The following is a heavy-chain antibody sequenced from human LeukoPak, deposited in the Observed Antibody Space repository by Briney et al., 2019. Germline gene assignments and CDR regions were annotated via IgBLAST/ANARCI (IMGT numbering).Heavy chain of an antibody. CDR1: GFTFSSYA. D-gene: IGHD3-22*01. CDR3: ATPNPDSSGYYYLSQPDY. Sequence: GGSLRLSCAASGFTFSSYAMNWVRQAPGKGLEWVSTISSGGSSTYYAESVKGRFTISRDNSKNTLYLQMNSLRAEDTAVYYCATPNPDSSGYYYLSQPDYWGQGTLVTVSS. J-gene: IGHJ4*02. V-gene: IGHV3-23*01. CDR2: ISSGGSST.